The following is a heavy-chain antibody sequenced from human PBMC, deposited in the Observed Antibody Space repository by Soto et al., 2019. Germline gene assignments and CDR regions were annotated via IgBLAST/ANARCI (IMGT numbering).Heavy chain of an antibody. J-gene: IGHJ4*02. CDR2: IYYTEGT. D-gene: IGHD1-26*01. Sequence: SETLSLTCTVSGGSISSSNYYWAWFRQPPGKGLEWIGNIYYTEGTYYNPSLKSRVTISVDTSKNQVSLKLFSVTAADTAVYYCVSAAKWELLFDYWGQGTMVTVSS. CDR3: VSAAKWELLFDY. CDR1: GGSISSSNYY. V-gene: IGHV4-39*01.